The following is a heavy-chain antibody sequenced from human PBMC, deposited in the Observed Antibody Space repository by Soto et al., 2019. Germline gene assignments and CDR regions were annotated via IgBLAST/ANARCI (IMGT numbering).Heavy chain of an antibody. J-gene: IGHJ4*02. CDR2: ISGSGDST. CDR1: GFTFSSYA. CDR3: ARRGPGTYFDY. D-gene: IGHD6-13*01. Sequence: GGSLRLSCAASGFTFSSYAMNWVRQAPGKGLEWVSVISGSGDSTYYAESVKGRFTISRDNSKNTLYLQMNSLITEDTAVYYCARRGPGTYFDYWGQGTLVTVSS. V-gene: IGHV3-23*01.